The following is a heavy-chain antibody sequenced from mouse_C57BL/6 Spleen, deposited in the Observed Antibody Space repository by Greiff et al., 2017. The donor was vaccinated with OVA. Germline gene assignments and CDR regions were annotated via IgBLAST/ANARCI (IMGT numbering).Heavy chain of an antibody. V-gene: IGHV1-50*01. Sequence: QVQLQQPGAELVKPGASVKLSCKASGYTFTSYWMQWVQQRPGQGLEWIGEIDPSDSYTNYNQKFKGKATLTVDTSSSTAYMQLSSLTSEDSAVYYCARSGITGTDWYFDVWGTGTTVTVSS. J-gene: IGHJ1*03. CDR1: GYTFTSYW. D-gene: IGHD4-1*01. CDR2: IDPSDSYT. CDR3: ARSGITGTDWYFDV.